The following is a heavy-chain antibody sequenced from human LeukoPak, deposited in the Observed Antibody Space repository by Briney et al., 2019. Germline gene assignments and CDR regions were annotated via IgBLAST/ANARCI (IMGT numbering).Heavy chain of an antibody. V-gene: IGHV4-4*02. Sequence: SETLSLTCAVSGVSISSSNWWSWVRQPPGKGLEWIGEIYHSGSTNYNPSLKSRVTISVDKSKNQFSLKLSSVTAADTAVYYCARDDSNWGRWAFDIWGQGTMVTVSS. CDR1: GVSISSSNW. CDR2: IYHSGST. CDR3: ARDDSNWGRWAFDI. J-gene: IGHJ3*02. D-gene: IGHD4-11*01.